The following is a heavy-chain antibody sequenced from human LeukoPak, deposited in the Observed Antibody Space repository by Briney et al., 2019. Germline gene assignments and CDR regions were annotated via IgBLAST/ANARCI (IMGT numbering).Heavy chain of an antibody. CDR3: ARDDFWSPGYYFDY. CDR2: INAGNGNT. Sequence: ASVKVSCKASGYTFTSYAMHWVRQAPGQRLEWMGWINAGNGNTKYSQKFQGRVTITRDTSASTAYMELSSLRSDDTAVYYCARDDFWSPGYYFDYWGQGTLVTVSS. V-gene: IGHV1-3*01. J-gene: IGHJ4*02. D-gene: IGHD3-3*01. CDR1: GYTFTSYA.